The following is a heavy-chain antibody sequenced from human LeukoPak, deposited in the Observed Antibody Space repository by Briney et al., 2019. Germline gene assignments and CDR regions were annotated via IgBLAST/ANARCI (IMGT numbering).Heavy chain of an antibody. CDR2: INHSGST. CDR1: GGSFSGYY. J-gene: IGHJ5*02. V-gene: IGHV4-34*01. Sequence: SETLSLTCAVYGGSFSGYYWSWIRQPPGKGLEWIGEINHSGSTNYNPSLKSRVTISVDTSKNQFSLKLSSVTAADTAVYYCARGYCSSTSCYKDWFDPWGRGTLVTVSS. D-gene: IGHD2-2*01. CDR3: ARGYCSSTSCYKDWFDP.